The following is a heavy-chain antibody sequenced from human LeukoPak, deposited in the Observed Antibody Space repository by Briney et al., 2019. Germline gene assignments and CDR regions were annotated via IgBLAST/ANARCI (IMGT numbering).Heavy chain of an antibody. CDR1: GFTVSSNY. V-gene: IGHV3-30*18. J-gene: IGHJ3*02. CDR2: ISYDGSNK. Sequence: GGSLRLSCAASGFTVSSNYMSWVRQAPGKGLEWVAVISYDGSNKYYADSVKGRFTISRDNSKNTLYLQMNSLRAEDTAVYYCAKDIRSGCYLCAFDIWGQGTRVTVSS. CDR3: AKDIRSGCYLCAFDI. D-gene: IGHD6-19*01.